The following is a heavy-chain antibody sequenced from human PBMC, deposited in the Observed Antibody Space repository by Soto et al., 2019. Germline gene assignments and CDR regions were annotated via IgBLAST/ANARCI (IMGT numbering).Heavy chain of an antibody. D-gene: IGHD3-3*01. V-gene: IGHV1-18*01. Sequence: QVQLVQSGAEVKKPGASVKVCCKGSGYSFTSYGISWLRQAPGQGLEWMGWISAYNGNTKYARMLQGRVTMTTDTSTSTAYMELRSLRSDDTDVYYCARVTRRGHSDFDKESWFAPWGEGTLVTVSS. CDR2: ISAYNGNT. CDR3: ARVTRRGHSDFDKESWFAP. J-gene: IGHJ5*02. CDR1: GYSFTSYG.